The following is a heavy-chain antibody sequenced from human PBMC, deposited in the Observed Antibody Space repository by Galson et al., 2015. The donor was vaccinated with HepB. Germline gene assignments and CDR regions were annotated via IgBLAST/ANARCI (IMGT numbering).Heavy chain of an antibody. CDR1: GFTFSSYA. J-gene: IGHJ4*02. D-gene: IGHD5-24*01. V-gene: IGHV3-30-3*01. CDR2: ISYDGSNK. CDR3: ASEEDGYNQALTFDY. Sequence: SLRLSCAASGFTFSSYAMHWVRQAPGRGLEWVAVISYDGSNKYYADSVKGRFTISRDNSKNTLYLQMNSLRAEDTAVYYCASEEDGYNQALTFDYWGRGTLVTVSS.